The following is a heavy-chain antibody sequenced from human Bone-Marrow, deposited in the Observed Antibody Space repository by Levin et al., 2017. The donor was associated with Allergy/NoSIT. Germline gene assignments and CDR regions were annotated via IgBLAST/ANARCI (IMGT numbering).Heavy chain of an antibody. J-gene: IGHJ4*02. Sequence: SETLSLTCTVSGGSVSSGSYYWSWIRQPPGKGLEWIAYIYHSGSPKYNPSLKSRVTISLDTSRNQFSLRLTSLTAADTAVYYCARGSYFGGLSFDCWGKGTLVTVSS. CDR2: IYHSGSP. CDR1: GGSVSSGSYY. D-gene: IGHD4-23*01. CDR3: ARGSYFGGLSFDC. V-gene: IGHV4-61*01.